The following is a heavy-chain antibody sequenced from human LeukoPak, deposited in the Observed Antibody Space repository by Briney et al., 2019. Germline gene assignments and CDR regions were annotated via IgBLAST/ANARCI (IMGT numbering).Heavy chain of an antibody. D-gene: IGHD5-18*01. Sequence: GGSLRLSCAASGFTFSSYGMHWVRQAPGKGLEGVAVIWYDGSNKYYVDSVKGRFTISRDNSKNTVDLQMNSLRAEDTAVYYCARDPGTARGDEYYFDYWGQGTLVTVSS. J-gene: IGHJ4*02. CDR3: ARDPGTARGDEYYFDY. V-gene: IGHV3-33*01. CDR2: IWYDGSNK. CDR1: GFTFSSYG.